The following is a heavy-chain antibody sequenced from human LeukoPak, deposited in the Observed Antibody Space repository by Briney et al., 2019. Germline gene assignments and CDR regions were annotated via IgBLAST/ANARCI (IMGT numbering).Heavy chain of an antibody. CDR1: GGSISSYC. CDR3: ARVVQSTDSSGFYLPEYFQH. Sequence: SETLSLTCTVSGGSISSYCWSWIRQPPGKGLEWIGYIYYSGSTNYNPSLKSRVTISVDTSKNQFSLKLSSVTAADTAVYYCARVVQSTDSSGFYLPEYFQHWGQGTLVTVSS. CDR2: IYYSGST. J-gene: IGHJ1*01. V-gene: IGHV4-59*01. D-gene: IGHD3-22*01.